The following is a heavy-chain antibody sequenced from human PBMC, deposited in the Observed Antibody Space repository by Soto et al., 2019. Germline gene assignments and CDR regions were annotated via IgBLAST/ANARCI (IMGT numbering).Heavy chain of an antibody. D-gene: IGHD3-10*01. CDR2: ISSSGSTI. J-gene: IGHJ3*02. Sequence: GGSLRLSCAASGFTFSSYEMNWVRQAPGKGLEWVSYISSSGSTIYYADSVKGRFTISRDNAKNSLYLQMNSLRAEDTAVYYCATVGGSGSYYNNDAFDIWGQGTMVTVSS. CDR3: ATVGGSGSYYNNDAFDI. V-gene: IGHV3-48*03. CDR1: GFTFSSYE.